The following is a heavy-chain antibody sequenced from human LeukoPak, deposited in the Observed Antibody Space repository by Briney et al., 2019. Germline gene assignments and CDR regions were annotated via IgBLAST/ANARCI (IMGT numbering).Heavy chain of an antibody. CDR1: GFTFSSYG. CDR2: IWYDGSNK. CDR3: ASGSATGWFDP. J-gene: IGHJ5*02. Sequence: GGSLRLSCAASGFTFSSYGMHWVRQAPGKGLEWVAVIWYDGSNKYYADSVKGRFTISRDNSKNTLYLQMNSLRAEDTAVYYCASGSATGWFDPWGQGTLVTVSS. D-gene: IGHD1-14*01. V-gene: IGHV3-33*01.